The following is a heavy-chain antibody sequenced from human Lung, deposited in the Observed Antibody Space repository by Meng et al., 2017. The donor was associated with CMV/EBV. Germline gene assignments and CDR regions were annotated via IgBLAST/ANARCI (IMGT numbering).Heavy chain of an antibody. Sequence: SFKASGYTFTSYGISWVRQAPGQGLEWMGWISAYNGNTKYAQKLQGRVTMTTDTSTSTAYMELRSLRSDDTAVYYCGRGAGANWFDPWGQGTLVTVSS. D-gene: IGHD1-14*01. CDR2: ISAYNGNT. CDR1: GYTFTSYG. J-gene: IGHJ5*02. V-gene: IGHV1-18*01. CDR3: GRGAGANWFDP.